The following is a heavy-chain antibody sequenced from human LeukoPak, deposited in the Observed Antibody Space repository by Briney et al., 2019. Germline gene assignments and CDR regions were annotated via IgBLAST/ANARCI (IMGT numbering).Heavy chain of an antibody. CDR1: GFSFRNYA. V-gene: IGHV3-21*01. D-gene: IGHD3-9*01. CDR3: ASRPRTDPLTGYPPHY. Sequence: PGGSLRVSCAASGFSFRNYAMNWVRQAPGKGLEWVSSISSSSSYIYYADSVKGRFTISRDNAKNSLYLQMNSLRAEDTAVYYCASRPRTDPLTGYPPHYWGQGTLVTVSS. CDR2: ISSSSSYI. J-gene: IGHJ4*02.